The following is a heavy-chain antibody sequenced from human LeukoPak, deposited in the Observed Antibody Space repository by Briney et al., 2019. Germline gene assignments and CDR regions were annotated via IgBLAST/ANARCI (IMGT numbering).Heavy chain of an antibody. Sequence: GGSLRLFCAASGFTYEKYAMHWVRQAPGKGLEWVAVILYDGSIANSADSVRGRFIISRDNSKNTVSLQMNRLRIEDTALYYCARGQIMGSYNLMDYWGRGTLVTVSS. J-gene: IGHJ4*02. CDR2: ILYDGSIA. CDR3: ARGQIMGSYNLMDY. V-gene: IGHV3-30*04. D-gene: IGHD5-24*01. CDR1: GFTYEKYA.